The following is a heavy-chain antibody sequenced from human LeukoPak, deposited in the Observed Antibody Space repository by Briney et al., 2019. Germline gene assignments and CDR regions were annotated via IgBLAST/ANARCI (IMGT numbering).Heavy chain of an antibody. CDR2: INHSGST. J-gene: IGHJ4*02. Sequence: PSETRSLTCAVYGGSFSGYYWSWIRQPPGKGLEWIGEINHSGSTNYNPTLKSRVTISVDTSKNQFSLKLSSVTAADTAVYYCARGTGYYDSSGYYYYWGQGTLVTVSS. V-gene: IGHV4-34*01. CDR1: GGSFSGYY. D-gene: IGHD3-22*01. CDR3: ARGTGYYDSSGYYYY.